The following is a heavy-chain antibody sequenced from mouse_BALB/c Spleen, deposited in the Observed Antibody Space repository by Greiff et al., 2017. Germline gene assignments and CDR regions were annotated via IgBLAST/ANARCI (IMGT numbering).Heavy chain of an antibody. J-gene: IGHJ2*01. V-gene: IGHV1S81*02. CDR1: GYTFTSYY. Sequence: VQLQQSGAELVKPGASVKLSCKASGYTFTSYYMYWVKQRPGQGLEWIGGINPSNGGTNFNEKFKSKATLTVDKSSSTAYMQLSSLTSEDSAVYYCTGYRYYFDYWGQGTTLTVSS. D-gene: IGHD2-14*01. CDR3: TGYRYYFDY. CDR2: INPSNGGT.